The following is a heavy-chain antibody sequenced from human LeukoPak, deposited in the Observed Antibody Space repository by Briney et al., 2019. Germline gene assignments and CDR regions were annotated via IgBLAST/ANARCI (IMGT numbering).Heavy chain of an antibody. V-gene: IGHV1-18*01. J-gene: IGHJ4*02. CDR2: ISPDKGNT. D-gene: IGHD2/OR15-2a*01. Sequence: ASVKVSCKSSGYTFTSYGISWMRQAPGQGLEWMGWISPDKGNTDYAQKFQGRVTMSSDTATSTAYMELRNLRSDDTAAYYCARDWGSERIIADYWGQGSLVTVSS. CDR3: ARDWGSERIIADY. CDR1: GYTFTSYG.